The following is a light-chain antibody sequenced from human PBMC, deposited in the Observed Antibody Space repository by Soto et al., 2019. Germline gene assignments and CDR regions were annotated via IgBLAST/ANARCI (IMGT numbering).Light chain of an antibody. Sequence: DIQMTQSPASLSASVGDRVTITCLASQSISNYLNWYQQKQGKAPNLLIYAASSLRSGVPSSFSRGGSHADFKHTSNSPETEDYATYSCQQIVTTLFTFGPGTNVEIK. CDR3: QQIVTTLFT. CDR2: AAS. J-gene: IGKJ3*01. CDR1: QSISNY. V-gene: IGKV1-39*01.